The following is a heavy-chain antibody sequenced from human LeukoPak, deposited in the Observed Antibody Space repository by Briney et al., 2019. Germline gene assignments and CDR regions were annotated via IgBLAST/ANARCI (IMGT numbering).Heavy chain of an antibody. D-gene: IGHD6-25*01. CDR1: GGSISSYY. CDR3: ARRGRNNSGWQDYL. V-gene: IGHV4-59*01. Sequence: KPSETLSLTCTVSGGSISSYYWSWIRQPPGKGLEWIANIYHTGSTNYNPSLSSRVTISIGTAKNQFSLKLTSVTAADTAVYYCARRGRNNSGWQDYLWGQGTLVTVSS. J-gene: IGHJ4*02. CDR2: IYHTGST.